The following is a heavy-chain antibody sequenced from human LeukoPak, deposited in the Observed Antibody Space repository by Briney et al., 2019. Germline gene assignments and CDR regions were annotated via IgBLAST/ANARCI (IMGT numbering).Heavy chain of an antibody. V-gene: IGHV3-21*01. J-gene: IGHJ6*02. Sequence: GGSLRLSCAASGFTFSSYSMNWVRQAPGKGLEWVSSISSSSSYIYYADSVKGRFTISRDNAKNSLYLQMNSLRAEDTAVYYCARVGGSASSVYYCYGMVVWGQGTTVTVSS. CDR1: GFTFSSYS. D-gene: IGHD3-10*01. CDR3: ARVGGSASSVYYCYGMVV. CDR2: ISSSSSYI.